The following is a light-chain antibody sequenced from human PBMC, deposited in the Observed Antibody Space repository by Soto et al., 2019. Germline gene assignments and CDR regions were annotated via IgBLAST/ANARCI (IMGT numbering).Light chain of an antibody. CDR2: GTT. CDR1: QSVSRK. J-gene: IGKJ2*01. CDR3: QQYGHWPPYT. V-gene: IGKV3-15*01. Sequence: EIVMTQSPATLSVSPGERVTLSCRASQSVSRKLAWYQQKPGQAPRLLIYGTTTMATGITARFSGSGSGTEFTLTISSLQSEDFGIYYCQQYGHWPPYTFGQGTTLETK.